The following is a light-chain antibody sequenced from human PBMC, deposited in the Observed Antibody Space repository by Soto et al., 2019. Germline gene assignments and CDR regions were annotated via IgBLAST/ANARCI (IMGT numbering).Light chain of an antibody. CDR2: AAS. CDR3: QTYDKAPWT. V-gene: IGKV1-39*01. Sequence: DIQMTQSPSSLSASVGDRVTITCRASQSISSYLNWYQQKPGKAPKLLIYAASSLQSGVPSRFSASGSGTDFVLTISALQSEDVGVYFCQTYDKAPWTFGPGSRV. J-gene: IGKJ1*01. CDR1: QSISSY.